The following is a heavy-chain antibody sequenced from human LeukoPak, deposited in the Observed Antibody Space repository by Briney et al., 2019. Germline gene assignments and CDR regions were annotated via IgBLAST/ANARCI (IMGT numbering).Heavy chain of an antibody. Sequence: SETLSLTCTVSSGSVSSGDYYWSWIRQPPGTGLEWIGYIYYSGSTYYNPSLKSRITISVDTSKNQFSLKLSSVTAADTALYYCARGITRRRTFDIWGQGTMVTVSS. CDR1: SGSVSSGDYY. V-gene: IGHV4-30-4*01. J-gene: IGHJ3*02. CDR2: IYYSGST. D-gene: IGHD3-10*01. CDR3: ARGITRRRTFDI.